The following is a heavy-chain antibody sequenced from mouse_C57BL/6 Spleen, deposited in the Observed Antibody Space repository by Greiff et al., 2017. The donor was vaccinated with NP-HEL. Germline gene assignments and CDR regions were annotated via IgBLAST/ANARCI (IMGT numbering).Heavy chain of an antibody. D-gene: IGHD4-1*01. V-gene: IGHV1-22*01. CDR2: INPNNGGT. J-gene: IGHJ3*01. Sequence: DVQLQESGPELVKPGASVKMSCKASGYTFTDYNMHWVKQSHGKSLEWIGYINPNNGGTSYNQKFKGKATLTVNKSSSTAYMELRSLTSEDSAVYYCARSRWDVWFAYWGQGTLVTVSA. CDR1: GYTFTDYN. CDR3: ARSRWDVWFAY.